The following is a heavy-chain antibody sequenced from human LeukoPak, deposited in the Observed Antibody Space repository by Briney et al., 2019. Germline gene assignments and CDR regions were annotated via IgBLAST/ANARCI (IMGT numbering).Heavy chain of an antibody. CDR1: GFTFSSYW. CDR2: IKHDGSDK. J-gene: IGHJ4*02. D-gene: IGHD1-26*01. V-gene: IGHV3-7*01. CDR3: ATIHSGSYYMGFDY. Sequence: GGSLRLSCAASGFTFSSYWMSWVRQAPGKGLEWVANIKHDGSDKYYVDSVKGRFTIPKDNAKNSLYLQMNRLRAEDTAVYYCATIHSGSYYMGFDYWVQGTLVTVSS.